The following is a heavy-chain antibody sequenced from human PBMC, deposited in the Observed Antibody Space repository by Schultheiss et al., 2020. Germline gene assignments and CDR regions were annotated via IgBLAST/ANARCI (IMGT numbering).Heavy chain of an antibody. Sequence: SETLSLTCAVYGGSFSGYYWSWIRQPPGKGLGCIAEINHSGSTNYNPSLKSRVTISVDTSKNQFSLKLSSVTAADTAVYYCARVLDGIIMVRGVMDYWGQGTLVTVSS. CDR2: INHSGST. D-gene: IGHD3-10*01. CDR1: GGSFSGYY. J-gene: IGHJ4*02. CDR3: ARVLDGIIMVRGVMDY. V-gene: IGHV4-34*01.